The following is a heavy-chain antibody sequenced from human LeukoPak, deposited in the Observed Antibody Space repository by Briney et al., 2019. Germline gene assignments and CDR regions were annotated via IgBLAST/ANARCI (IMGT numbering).Heavy chain of an antibody. D-gene: IGHD2-8*01. CDR2: ISSSSSTI. CDR1: GFTFSSYS. Sequence: GGSLRLSCAASGFTFSSYSMNWVRQAPGKGLEWVSYISSSSSTIYYADSVKGRFTISRDNAKNSLYLQMNSLRDEDTAVYYCARVVWDYHYYGMDVWGQGTTVTVSS. V-gene: IGHV3-48*02. CDR3: ARVVWDYHYYGMDV. J-gene: IGHJ6*02.